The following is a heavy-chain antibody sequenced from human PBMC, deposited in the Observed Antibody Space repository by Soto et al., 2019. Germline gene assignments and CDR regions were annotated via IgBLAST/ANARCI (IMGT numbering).Heavy chain of an antibody. D-gene: IGHD6-19*01. Sequence: QVQLVESGGGVVQPGRSLRLSCAASGFTFSSYGMHWVRQAPGKGLEWVAVISYDGSNKYYADSVKGRFTISRDNSKNTLYLQMNSLRAEDTAVYYCAKDALAVAAFTDSDYWGQGTLVTVSS. CDR3: AKDALAVAAFTDSDY. CDR1: GFTFSSYG. V-gene: IGHV3-30*18. CDR2: ISYDGSNK. J-gene: IGHJ4*02.